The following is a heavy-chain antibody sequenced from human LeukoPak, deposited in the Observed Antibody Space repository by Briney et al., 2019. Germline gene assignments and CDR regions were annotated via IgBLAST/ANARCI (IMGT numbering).Heavy chain of an antibody. CDR2: INPNSGGT. D-gene: IGHD5-24*01. CDR1: GYTFTGYY. J-gene: IGHJ4*02. V-gene: IGHV1-2*02. Sequence: GASVKVSCEASGYTFTGYYMHWVRQAPGQGLEWMGWINPNSGGTNYAQKFQGRVTMTRDTSISTAYMELSRLRSDDTAVYYCAREEMATIRFDYWGQGTLVTVSS. CDR3: AREEMATIRFDY.